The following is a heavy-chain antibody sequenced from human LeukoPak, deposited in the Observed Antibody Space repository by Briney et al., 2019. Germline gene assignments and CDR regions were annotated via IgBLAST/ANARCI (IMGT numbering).Heavy chain of an antibody. V-gene: IGHV1-2*02. J-gene: IGHJ6*02. CDR2: INPNTGGT. CDR3: ARGGPYCAGGSCLDYFYYGLDV. CDR1: GYTFTVYY. Sequence: ASVKVSCKASGYTFTVYYMHWVRLAPGQGLEWMGWINPNTGGTNYALKFQGRVTMTRDTSTSTAFMELIRLRSDDTAVYYCARGGPYCAGGSCLDYFYYGLDVRGQGTTITVSS. D-gene: IGHD2-15*01.